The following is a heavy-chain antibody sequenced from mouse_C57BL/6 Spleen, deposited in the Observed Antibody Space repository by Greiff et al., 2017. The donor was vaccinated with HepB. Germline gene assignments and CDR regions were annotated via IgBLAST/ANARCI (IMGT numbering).Heavy chain of an antibody. V-gene: IGHV1-53*01. CDR3: ARGGQLGRWYFDV. CDR1: GYNFPSYW. J-gene: IGHJ1*03. CDR2: INPSNGGT. Sequence: VQLQPPGTELVKPGASVKLSCKASGYNFPSYWVHWVKQRPGQGLELIGNINPSNGGTNYNEKFKSKATLTVDKSSSTAYMQRSSLTSEDSAVYYCARGGQLGRWYFDVWGTGTTVTVSS. D-gene: IGHD4-1*02.